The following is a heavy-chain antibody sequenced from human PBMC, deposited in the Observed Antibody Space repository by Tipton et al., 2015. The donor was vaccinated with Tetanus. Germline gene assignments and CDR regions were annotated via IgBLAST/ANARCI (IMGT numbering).Heavy chain of an antibody. CDR1: GGSISSGGYY. CDR2: IYYSGST. D-gene: IGHD3-22*01. Sequence: TLSLTCTVSGGSISSGGYYWSWIRQHPGKGLEWIGYIYYSGSTYYNPSLKGRVTISVDTSKNQFSLKLSSVTAADTAVYYCARDHYYDSSSWFDPWGQGTLVTVSS. CDR3: ARDHYYDSSSWFDP. J-gene: IGHJ5*02. V-gene: IGHV4-31*03.